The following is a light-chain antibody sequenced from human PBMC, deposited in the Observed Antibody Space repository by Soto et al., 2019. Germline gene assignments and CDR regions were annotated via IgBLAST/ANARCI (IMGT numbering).Light chain of an antibody. CDR3: QQANSFPLT. V-gene: IGKV1-12*01. CDR2: AAS. J-gene: IGKJ4*01. CDR1: QGIRSC. Sequence: DIQMTQTPSSVSASVGDRVTITRRASQGIRSCVARHQQKPGKAPKLLIYAASSLQSGVPSRISGSGSGTDFTLTISSLQPEDFATYYCQQANSFPLTFGGGTKVDIK.